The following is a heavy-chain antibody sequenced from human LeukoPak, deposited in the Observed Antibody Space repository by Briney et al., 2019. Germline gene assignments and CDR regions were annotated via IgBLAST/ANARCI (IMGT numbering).Heavy chain of an antibody. CDR2: TYYRSKWYN. V-gene: IGHV6-1*01. CDR1: GDSVSSHSAA. CDR3: AANLGYCSGGSCFSWFDP. D-gene: IGHD2-15*01. Sequence: SQTLSLTCAISGDSVSSHSAAWNWIRQSPSRGLEWLGRTYYRSKWYNDYAVSVKSRITINPDTSKNQFSLQLNSVTPEDTAVYFCAANLGYCSGGSCFSWFDPWGQGTLVTVSS. J-gene: IGHJ5*02.